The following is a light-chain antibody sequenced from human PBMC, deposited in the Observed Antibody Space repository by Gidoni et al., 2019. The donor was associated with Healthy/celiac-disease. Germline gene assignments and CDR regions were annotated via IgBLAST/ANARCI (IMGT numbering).Light chain of an antibody. V-gene: IGLV1-44*01. CDR3: AAWDDSLNGYVV. J-gene: IGLJ2*01. Sequence: QSVRTQPPAESGTPGQRVTISCSGSSSNIGSNTVNWYQQLPGTAPKLLIYSNNQRPSGVPDRFSGSKSGTSASLAISGLQSEDEADYYCAAWDDSLNGYVVFGGGTKLTVL. CDR1: SSNIGSNT. CDR2: SNN.